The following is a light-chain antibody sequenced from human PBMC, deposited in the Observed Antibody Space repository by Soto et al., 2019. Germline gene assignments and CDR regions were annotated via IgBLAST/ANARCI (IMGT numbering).Light chain of an antibody. CDR3: CSYAGSSSWV. V-gene: IGLV2-23*01. CDR2: EGR. Sequence: QSALTQPASVSGSPGQSITISCTGTSSDVGNYNLVSWYQHNPGKAPKLIIYEGRKRPSGISNCFSGSMSGNTASLTISGLQAEDEADYYCCSYAGSSSWVFGGGTKLTVL. CDR1: SSDVGNYNL. J-gene: IGLJ3*02.